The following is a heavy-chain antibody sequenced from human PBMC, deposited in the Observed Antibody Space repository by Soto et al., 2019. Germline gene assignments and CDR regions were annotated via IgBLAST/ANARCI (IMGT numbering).Heavy chain of an antibody. J-gene: IGHJ4*02. Sequence: SETLSLTCTVSGGSISSGDYYWSWIRQPPGKGLEWIGYIYYSGSTYYNPSLKSRVTISVDTSKNQFSLKLSSVTAADTAVYYCAREDVVVPAALYYSDYWGQGTLVTVS. CDR1: GGSISSGDYY. V-gene: IGHV4-30-4*01. D-gene: IGHD2-2*01. CDR2: IYYSGST. CDR3: AREDVVVPAALYYSDY.